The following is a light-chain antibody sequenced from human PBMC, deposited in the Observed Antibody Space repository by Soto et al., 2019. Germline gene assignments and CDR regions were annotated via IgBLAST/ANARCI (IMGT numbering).Light chain of an antibody. CDR2: GAS. CDR1: LSISNSY. J-gene: IGKJ3*01. Sequence: EIVLTQSPGTLSLSPGERATLSCRASLSISNSYLAWYQQKPGQAPRLLIYGASSRATGIPDRFSGSGSGTDFSLTISRLEPEDFAVYYCQQDGNSPFTFGPGTKVDIK. CDR3: QQDGNSPFT. V-gene: IGKV3-20*01.